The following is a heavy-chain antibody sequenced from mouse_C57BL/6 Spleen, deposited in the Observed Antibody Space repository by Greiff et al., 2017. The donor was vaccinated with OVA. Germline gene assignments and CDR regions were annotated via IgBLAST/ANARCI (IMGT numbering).Heavy chain of an antibody. V-gene: IGHV1-82*01. CDR1: GYAFSSSW. J-gene: IGHJ2*01. Sequence: QVQLQQSGPELVKPGASVKISCKASGYAFSSSWMNWVKQRPGQGLEWIGRIYPGDGDTNYTGKFKGKATLTADKSSSTAYLQLSSLTSEDSAVYVWANDDYGSSLDYWGQGTTLTVSS. CDR2: IYPGDGDT. CDR3: ANDDYGSSLDY. D-gene: IGHD1-1*01.